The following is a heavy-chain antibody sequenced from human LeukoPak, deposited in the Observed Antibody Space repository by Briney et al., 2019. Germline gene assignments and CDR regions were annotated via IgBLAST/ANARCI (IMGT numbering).Heavy chain of an antibody. J-gene: IGHJ6*03. CDR1: SGSFSGYY. D-gene: IGHD3-10*01. CDR3: ARVMRGSGSYYTNYYYYYMDV. V-gene: IGHV4-34*01. CDR2: INHSGTT. Sequence: SETLSLTCAVHSGSFSGYYWTWIRQPPGKGLEWIGEINHSGTTNYNPSLKSRVTISVDTSKNQFSLKLSSVTAADTAVYYCARVMRGSGSYYTNYYYYYMDVWGKGTTVTVSS.